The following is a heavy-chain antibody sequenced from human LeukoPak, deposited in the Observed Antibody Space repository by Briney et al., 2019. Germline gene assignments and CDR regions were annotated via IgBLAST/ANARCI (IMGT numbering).Heavy chain of an antibody. D-gene: IGHD2-2*01. CDR3: ARGLRYCSSTSCYGKYFQH. CDR2: INHSGST. Sequence: PSETLSLTCAVYGGSFSGYYWSWIRQPPGKGLEWIWGINHSGSTNYNPSLKSRVTISVDTSKNQLSLKLSSVTAADTAVYYCARGLRYCSSTSCYGKYFQHWGQGTLVTVSS. V-gene: IGHV4-34*01. CDR1: GGSFSGYY. J-gene: IGHJ1*01.